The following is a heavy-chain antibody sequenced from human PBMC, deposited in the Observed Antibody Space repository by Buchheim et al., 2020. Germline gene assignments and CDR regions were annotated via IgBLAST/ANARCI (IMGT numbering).Heavy chain of an antibody. CDR3: VRAKNCGSSCFIVDH. D-gene: IGHD2-15*01. CDR1: GFTFSTFA. Sequence: QVQLVESGGGVVQPGRSLRLSCATSGFTFSTFAMHWVRQAPGKGLEWVTIISNDGNTIYNADSVKGRFTISRDNSKNTLFLEINSLRPEDSAIYYCVRAKNCGSSCFIVDHWGQGTL. J-gene: IGHJ4*02. CDR2: ISNDGNTI. V-gene: IGHV3-30-3*01.